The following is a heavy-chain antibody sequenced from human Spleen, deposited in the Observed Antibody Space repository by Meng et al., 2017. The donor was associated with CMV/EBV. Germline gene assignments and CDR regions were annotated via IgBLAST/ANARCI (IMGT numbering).Heavy chain of an antibody. CDR1: GGSISSSNW. D-gene: IGHD2-2*01. Sequence: SETLSLTCAVSGGSISSSNWWSWVRQPPGGGLEWIGEIYHSGSTNYNPSLKSRVTISVDTSKNQFSLKLSSVTAADTAVYYCARGVVVVPAASGFDYYYYYGMDVWGQGTTVTVSS. CDR2: IYHSGST. CDR3: ARGVVVVPAASGFDYYYYYGMDV. V-gene: IGHV4-4*02. J-gene: IGHJ6*02.